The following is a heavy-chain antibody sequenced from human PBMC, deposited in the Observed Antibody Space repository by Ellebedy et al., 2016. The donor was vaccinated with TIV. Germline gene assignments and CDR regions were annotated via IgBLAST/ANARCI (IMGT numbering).Heavy chain of an antibody. CDR1: GYTFSDHY. CDR2: MNPTTGDT. V-gene: IGHV1-2*02. J-gene: IGHJ4*02. D-gene: IGHD3-10*01. Sequence: ASVKVSCKASGYTFSDHYIQWVRQAPGQGLECMGWMNPTTGDTKFAQKFQGRVTMTRDTSISTAYVEVSRLTSDDTAVYYCARAETIVGGREAGFDYWGQGTLVTVSS. CDR3: ARAETIVGGREAGFDY.